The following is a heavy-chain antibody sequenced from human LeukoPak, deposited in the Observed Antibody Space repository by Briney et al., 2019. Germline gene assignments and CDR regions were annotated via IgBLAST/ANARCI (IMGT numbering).Heavy chain of an antibody. V-gene: IGHV3-74*01. J-gene: IGHJ1*01. CDR2: INDDGSFR. D-gene: IGHD3-10*01. Sequence: PGGSLGLSCAASGITFSGAWMHWVRQAPGKGLVWVSRINDDGSFRKYANSVKGRFTISRDNAKNTLFLQMDSLRAEDTAVYYCARVSGPGMNEYYHLWGQGTLVTVSS. CDR3: ARVSGPGMNEYYHL. CDR1: GITFSGAW.